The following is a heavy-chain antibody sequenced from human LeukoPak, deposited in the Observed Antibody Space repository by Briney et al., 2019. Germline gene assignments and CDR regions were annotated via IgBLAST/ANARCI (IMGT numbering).Heavy chain of an antibody. CDR2: ISSSSSYI. CDR1: GFTFSSYS. CDR3: ARDARSIAAAGKGYYYYGMDV. J-gene: IGHJ6*02. Sequence: AGGSLRLSCAASGFTFSSYSMNWVRQAPGKGLEWASSISSSSSYIYYADSVKGRFTISRDNSKNTLYLQMNSLRAEDTAVYYCARDARSIAAAGKGYYYYGMDVWGQGTTVTVSS. D-gene: IGHD6-13*01. V-gene: IGHV3-21*01.